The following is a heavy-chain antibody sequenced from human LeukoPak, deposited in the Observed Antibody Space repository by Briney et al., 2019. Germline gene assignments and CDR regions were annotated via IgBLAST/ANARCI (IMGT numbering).Heavy chain of an antibody. D-gene: IGHD6-13*01. Sequence: SETLSLTCGVSGGSICSTNWWSWVRQPPGKGLEWVGSIYYRGNTYYNPSLKSRVTLSADTSKNQFSLKVTSVTAADTAMYYCARSYSSSDHYYYYGMDVWGQGTTVTVSS. CDR2: IYYRGNT. J-gene: IGHJ6*02. CDR1: GGSICSTNW. CDR3: ARSYSSSDHYYYYGMDV. V-gene: IGHV4-4*02.